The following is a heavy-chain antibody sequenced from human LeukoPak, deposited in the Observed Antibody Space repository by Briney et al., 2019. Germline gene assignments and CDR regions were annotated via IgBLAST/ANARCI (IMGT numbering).Heavy chain of an antibody. CDR2: INHSGST. Sequence: KTSETLSLTGAVYGGSFSGYYWSWIRQPPGKGLEWIGEINHSGSTNYNPSLKSRVTISVDTSKNQFSLKLSSVTAADTAVYYCARSAPSDSSGWYLGGIWGQGTLVTVSS. J-gene: IGHJ4*02. D-gene: IGHD6-19*01. CDR3: ARSAPSDSSGWYLGGI. V-gene: IGHV4-34*01. CDR1: GGSFSGYY.